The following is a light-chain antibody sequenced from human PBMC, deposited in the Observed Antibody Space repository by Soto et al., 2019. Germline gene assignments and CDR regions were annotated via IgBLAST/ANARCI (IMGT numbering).Light chain of an antibody. CDR3: SSYAGSSYV. Sequence: QSALTQPPSASGSPGQSVTISCTGTSSDVGGYNYVSWYQQHPGKAPKLMIYEVSKRPSGVPDRFSGSKSGNTASLTVSGLQAEDEADYYCSSYAGSSYVFGTGTQGHR. CDR2: EVS. J-gene: IGLJ1*01. CDR1: SSDVGGYNY. V-gene: IGLV2-8*01.